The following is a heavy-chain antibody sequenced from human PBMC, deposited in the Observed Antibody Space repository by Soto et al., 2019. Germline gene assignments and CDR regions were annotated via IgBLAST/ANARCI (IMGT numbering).Heavy chain of an antibody. CDR2: ISAYNGNT. Sequence: ASVKVSCKASGYTFTSYGISWVRQAPGQGLEWMGWISAYNGNTNYAQELQGRVTMTTDTSTSTAYMELRSLRSDDTAVYYCARTYVVVPAVINWFDPWGQGTLVTVSS. D-gene: IGHD2-2*01. V-gene: IGHV1-18*04. CDR1: GYTFTSYG. J-gene: IGHJ5*02. CDR3: ARTYVVVPAVINWFDP.